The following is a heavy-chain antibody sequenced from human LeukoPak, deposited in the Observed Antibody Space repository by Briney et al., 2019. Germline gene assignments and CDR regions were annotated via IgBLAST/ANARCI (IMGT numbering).Heavy chain of an antibody. CDR3: ARGYGHYYYYYYMDV. Sequence: GGSLRLSCAASGFTFSSYSMNWVRQAPGKGLEGVSSISSSSSYIYYADSVKGRFTISRDNAKNSLYLQMNSLRAEDTAVYYCARGYGHYYYYYYMDVWGKGTTVTVSS. J-gene: IGHJ6*03. D-gene: IGHD3-16*01. CDR1: GFTFSSYS. CDR2: ISSSSSYI. V-gene: IGHV3-21*01.